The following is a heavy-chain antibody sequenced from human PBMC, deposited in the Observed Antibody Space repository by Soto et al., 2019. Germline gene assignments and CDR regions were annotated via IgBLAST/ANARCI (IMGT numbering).Heavy chain of an antibody. V-gene: IGHV1-8*01. D-gene: IGHD2-15*01. Sequence: QVQLVQSGAEVKKPGASVKVSCKASGYSFTSYDVNWVRQASGQGLEWMGWMNPNSGSTVIAQKFQGRVTMTRDSSISTAYIELSSLRPYDSAIYYCARVSFNALLRFPFDLWGQGTEVIVSS. CDR2: MNPNSGST. CDR3: ARVSFNALLRFPFDL. J-gene: IGHJ4*02. CDR1: GYSFTSYD.